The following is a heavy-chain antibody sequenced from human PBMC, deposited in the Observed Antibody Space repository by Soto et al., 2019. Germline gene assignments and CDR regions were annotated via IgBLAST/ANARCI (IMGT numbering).Heavy chain of an antibody. CDR2: IWYDGSNK. Sequence: QVQLVESGGGVVQPGRSLRLSCAASGFTFSSYGMHWVRQAPGKGLEWVAVIWYDGSNKYYADSVQGRFTISRDNSKNTLYLKMYSLRAEDTAVYYCARESTGSYISWFDPWGEGTLVTVSS. CDR3: ARESTGSYISWFDP. D-gene: IGHD3-10*01. CDR1: GFTFSSYG. V-gene: IGHV3-33*01. J-gene: IGHJ5*02.